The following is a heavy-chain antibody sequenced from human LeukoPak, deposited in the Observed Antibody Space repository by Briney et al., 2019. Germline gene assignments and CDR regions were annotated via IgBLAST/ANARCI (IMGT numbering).Heavy chain of an antibody. Sequence: PGGSLRLSCAASGFTFSSYWMSWVRQAPGKGLEWVANIKQDGSEKYYVDSVKGRFTISRDNSKNTLYLQMNSLRAEDTAVYYCAKDKGVGATGWFDPWGQGTLVTVSS. CDR2: IKQDGSEK. D-gene: IGHD1-26*01. CDR1: GFTFSSYW. V-gene: IGHV3-7*03. CDR3: AKDKGVGATGWFDP. J-gene: IGHJ5*02.